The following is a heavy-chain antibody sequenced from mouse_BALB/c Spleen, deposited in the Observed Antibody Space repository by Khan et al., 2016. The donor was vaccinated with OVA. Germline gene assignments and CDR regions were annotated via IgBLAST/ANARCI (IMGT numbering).Heavy chain of an antibody. CDR2: IDPFDGGA. CDR3: ARHGSISWFAY. D-gene: IGHD2-10*02. J-gene: IGHJ3*01. V-gene: IGHV1S135*01. Sequence: VQLQQSGPELMKPGASVKISCKASGYSFTSYYIHWVKQSHGKTLEWIGYIDPFDGGATYNQKFKGKATLTVDKSSNTAYMHLSSLTSEDSAVYYGARHGSISWFAYWGQGTLVTVSA. CDR1: GYSFTSYY.